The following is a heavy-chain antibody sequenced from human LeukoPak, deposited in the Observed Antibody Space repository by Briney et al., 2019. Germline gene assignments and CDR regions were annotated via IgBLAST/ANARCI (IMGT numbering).Heavy chain of an antibody. CDR1: GFNVNNNY. J-gene: IGHJ3*02. Sequence: GGSLRLSCAASGFNVNNNYMSWVRQAPGKGLECVSIIYSDGSTYYADSVKGRFTISRDNSKNTLYLQIISLRAEDTAVYYCGCQWEENVVGYGALDIWGQGTMVTVSS. D-gene: IGHD2-2*01. V-gene: IGHV3-53*01. CDR2: IYSDGST. CDR3: GCQWEENVVGYGALDI.